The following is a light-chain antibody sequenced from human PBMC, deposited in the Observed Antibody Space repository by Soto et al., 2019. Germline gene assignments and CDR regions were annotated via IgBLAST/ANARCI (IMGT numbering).Light chain of an antibody. Sequence: DIQLTQSPSFLSASVGDRVTITCRASQGINNYLAWYQQRPGTAPKLLIYAASTLQSGIPSRFSGSGSGTDFTLTISSLRPEDFATYYCQQFSRYPLTFGGGTKVEIK. CDR1: QGINNY. J-gene: IGKJ4*01. CDR2: AAS. V-gene: IGKV1-9*01. CDR3: QQFSRYPLT.